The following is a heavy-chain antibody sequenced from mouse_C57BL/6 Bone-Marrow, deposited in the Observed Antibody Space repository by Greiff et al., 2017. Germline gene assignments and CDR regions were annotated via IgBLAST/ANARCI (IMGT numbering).Heavy chain of an antibody. J-gene: IGHJ2*01. CDR2: IHPNSGST. CDR3: ASPFYDYVRGY. D-gene: IGHD2-4*01. Sequence: QVQLKQPGAELVKPGASVKLSCKASGYTFTSYWMHWVKQRPGQGLEWIGMIHPNSGSTNYNEKFKSKATLTVDKSSSTAYMQLSSLTSEDSAVYYCASPFYDYVRGYWGQGTTLTVSS. CDR1: GYTFTSYW. V-gene: IGHV1-64*01.